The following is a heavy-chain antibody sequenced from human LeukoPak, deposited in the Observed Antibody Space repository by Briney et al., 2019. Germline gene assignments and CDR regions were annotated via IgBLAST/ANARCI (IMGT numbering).Heavy chain of an antibody. Sequence: GGSLRLSCAASGFTFSGYWMYWVRQAPGKGLVWVSRINSDGSSTSYADSVKGRFTISRDNAVNTLYLQMNSLRAEDTGVYYCARGYSGSYRAYRGQGTLVTVSS. J-gene: IGHJ4*02. D-gene: IGHD1-26*01. CDR3: ARGYSGSYRAY. V-gene: IGHV3-74*01. CDR2: INSDGSST. CDR1: GFTFSGYW.